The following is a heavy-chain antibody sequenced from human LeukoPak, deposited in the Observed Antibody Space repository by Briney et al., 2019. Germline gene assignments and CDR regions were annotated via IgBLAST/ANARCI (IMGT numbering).Heavy chain of an antibody. D-gene: IGHD2-8*02. CDR1: GSTFSSHW. CDR2: IKSDGSST. V-gene: IGHV3-74*01. Sequence: GGSLRLSCAASGSTFSSHWMHWVRQAPGKGLVWVSRIKSDGSSTSYADSVKGRFTISRDNAKNTLYLQMNSLRVEDTAVYYCARDQLYCTGGYCYFDYWGQGTLVTVSS. J-gene: IGHJ4*02. CDR3: ARDQLYCTGGYCYFDY.